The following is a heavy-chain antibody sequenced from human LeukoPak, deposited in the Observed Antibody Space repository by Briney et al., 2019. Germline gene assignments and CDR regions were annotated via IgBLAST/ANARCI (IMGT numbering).Heavy chain of an antibody. CDR2: ISYSGST. D-gene: IGHD2-21*02. CDR3: ARHEEEGGGDSIGSDAFDI. Sequence: SETLSLTCTVSGGSISSGDYYWSWIRQPPGKGLEWIGYISYSGSTYYNPSLKSRVTISVDTSKNQFSLKLSSVTAADTAVYYCARHEEEGGGDSIGSDAFDIWGQGTMVTVSS. CDR1: GGSISSGDYY. V-gene: IGHV4-30-4*01. J-gene: IGHJ3*02.